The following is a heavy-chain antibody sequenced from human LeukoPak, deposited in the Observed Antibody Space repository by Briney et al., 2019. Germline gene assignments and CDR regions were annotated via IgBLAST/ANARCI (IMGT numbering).Heavy chain of an antibody. V-gene: IGHV1-3*01. D-gene: IGHD5-12*01. CDR2: INAGNGNT. CDR1: GHTFTSYA. Sequence: ASVKVSCKASGHTFTSYAMHWVRQAPGQRLEWMGWINAGNGNTKYSQKFQGRVTITRDTSASTAYMELSSLRSEDTAVYYCARDGYHDTERNWFDPWGQGTLVTVSS. CDR3: ARDGYHDTERNWFDP. J-gene: IGHJ5*02.